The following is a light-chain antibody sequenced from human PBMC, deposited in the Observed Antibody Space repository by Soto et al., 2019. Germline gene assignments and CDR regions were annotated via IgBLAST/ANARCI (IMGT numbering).Light chain of an antibody. J-gene: IGLJ2*01. V-gene: IGLV2-14*03. CDR3: SSYSSSSSLVV. CDR1: SSDVGAYNY. Sequence: QSVLTQPASVSGSPGQSITISCTGTSSDVGAYNYVSWYQHHPGKAPKLMIYDVNNRPSGASNRFSGSKSGSTASLTISGLLAEDEADYYCSSYSSSSSLVVFGGGTKLTVL. CDR2: DVN.